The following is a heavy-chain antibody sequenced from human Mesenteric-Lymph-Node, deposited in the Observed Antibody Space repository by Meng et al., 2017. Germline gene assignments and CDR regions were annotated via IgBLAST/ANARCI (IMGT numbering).Heavy chain of an antibody. CDR1: GFTFSSYG. CDR2: IWYDGSNK. V-gene: IGHV3-33*01. Sequence: GESLKISCAASGFTFSSYGMHWVRQAPGKGLEWVAVIWYDGSNKYYADSVKGRFTISRDNSKNTLYLQMNSLGAEDTAVYYCARTPNYYDSSGYYEGWFDPWGQGTLVTVSS. CDR3: ARTPNYYDSSGYYEGWFDP. D-gene: IGHD3-22*01. J-gene: IGHJ5*02.